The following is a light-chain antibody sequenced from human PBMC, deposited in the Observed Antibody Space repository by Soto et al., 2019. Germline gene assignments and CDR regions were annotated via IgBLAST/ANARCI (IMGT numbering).Light chain of an antibody. CDR2: GAS. J-gene: IGKJ2*01. Sequence: EIVLTQSPGTLSLSPGERATLSCRASQSVSSSYLAWYQQKHGQAPRLLIYGASSRATGIPDRFSGSGSGTDFTLTISRLEPEDFAVYYCQQYAGLPYTFGQGTKLEIK. CDR1: QSVSSSY. V-gene: IGKV3-20*01. CDR3: QQYAGLPYT.